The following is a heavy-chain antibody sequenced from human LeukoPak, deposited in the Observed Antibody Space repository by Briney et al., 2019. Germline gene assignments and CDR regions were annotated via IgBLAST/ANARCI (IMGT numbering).Heavy chain of an antibody. D-gene: IGHD3-3*01. CDR3: ARVDDYDFWSGYEYYFDY. V-gene: IGHV3-7*05. Sequence: GGSLRLSCEACGFTFTKYWMSWVRQAPGKGLEWVANINQEGSEKYYVDFVKGRFTISRDNAKNSLYLQMNSLRAADTAVYYCARVDDYDFWSGYEYYFDYWGQGTLVTVSS. CDR1: GFTFTKYW. J-gene: IGHJ4*02. CDR2: INQEGSEK.